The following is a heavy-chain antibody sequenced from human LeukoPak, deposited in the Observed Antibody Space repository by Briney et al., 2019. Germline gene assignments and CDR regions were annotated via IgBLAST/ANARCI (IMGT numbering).Heavy chain of an antibody. CDR1: GGSISSSSYY. Sequence: SETLSLTCTVSGGSISSSSYYWGWIRQPAGKGLEWIGRIYTSGSTNYNPSLKSRVTMSVDTSKNQFSLKLSSVTAADTAVYYCARDRYNWNLGAFDIWGQGTMVTVSS. V-gene: IGHV4-61*02. CDR3: ARDRYNWNLGAFDI. CDR2: IYTSGST. J-gene: IGHJ3*02. D-gene: IGHD1-7*01.